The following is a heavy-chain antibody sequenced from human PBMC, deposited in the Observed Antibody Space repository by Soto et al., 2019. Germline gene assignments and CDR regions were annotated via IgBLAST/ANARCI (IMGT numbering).Heavy chain of an antibody. Sequence: GGSLRLSCAASGFTFSIYAMHWVRQAPGKGLEWVAVTSFDGRYQYYADSVKGRFTISRDNSKNTLYLQVNSLRAEDTAVYYCARDRSAVAGDYYYYGMDVWGQGTTVTVSS. CDR2: TSFDGRYQ. J-gene: IGHJ6*01. CDR3: ARDRSAVAGDYYYYGMDV. CDR1: GFTFSIYA. D-gene: IGHD6-19*01. V-gene: IGHV3-30*04.